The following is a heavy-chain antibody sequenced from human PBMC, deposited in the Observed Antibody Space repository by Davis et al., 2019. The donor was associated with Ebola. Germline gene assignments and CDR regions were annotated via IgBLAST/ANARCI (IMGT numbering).Heavy chain of an antibody. V-gene: IGHV3-23*01. D-gene: IGHD6-19*01. Sequence: GGSLRLSCAASGFTFSSYAMTWARQAPGKGLEWVSAVTSSGGGTYYADSVKGRFTISRDNSKNMLYLQMTSLRVDDTAVYYCAKGGSGWPSDYSYGMGVWGKGTTVTVSS. CDR1: GFTFSSYA. CDR2: VTSSGGGT. CDR3: AKGGSGWPSDYSYGMGV. J-gene: IGHJ6*04.